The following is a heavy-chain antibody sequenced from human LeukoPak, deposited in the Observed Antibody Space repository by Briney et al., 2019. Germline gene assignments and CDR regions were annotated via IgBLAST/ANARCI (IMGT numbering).Heavy chain of an antibody. CDR2: VKSKTHGGTT. Sequence: GGSLRLSCAASEFTFSSYSMNWVRQAPGKGLEWVGRVKSKTHGGTTDYAAPVKGRFAISRDDSGDTLYLQMNSLKIEDTAVYFCTTDLGSGRRNDAFDIWGQGTMVTVSS. CDR3: TTDLGSGRRNDAFDI. CDR1: EFTFSSYS. V-gene: IGHV3-15*07. J-gene: IGHJ3*02. D-gene: IGHD3-10*01.